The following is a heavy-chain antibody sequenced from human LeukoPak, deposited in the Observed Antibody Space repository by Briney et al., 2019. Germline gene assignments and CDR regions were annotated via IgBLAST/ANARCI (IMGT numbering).Heavy chain of an antibody. Sequence: GGSLRLSCAAAAFTFSTYSLSWVSQAAGKGREWLSYIRSGRSTIYYADCVEGRFTISRDNTKNSLYLQMNSLRAEHTSVYLWARGSCNNLFDPGGQGTLVTLSS. CDR1: AFTFSTYS. V-gene: IGHV3-48*04. CDR2: IRSGRSTI. CDR3: ARGSCNNLFDP. J-gene: IGHJ5*02.